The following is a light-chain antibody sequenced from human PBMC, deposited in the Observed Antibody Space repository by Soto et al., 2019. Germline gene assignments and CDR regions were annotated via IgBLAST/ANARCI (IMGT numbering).Light chain of an antibody. V-gene: IGLV2-14*01. CDR3: SSYTSRSTVV. CDR1: SSDVGGYYY. J-gene: IGLJ2*01. Sequence: QSALTQPASVSGSPGQSITISCTGTSSDVGGYYYVSWYQQYPGKAPKLMIYDVSNRPSGISNRFSGSKSGNTASLTISGLQAEDEADYYCSSYTSRSTVVFGGGTKVTVL. CDR2: DVS.